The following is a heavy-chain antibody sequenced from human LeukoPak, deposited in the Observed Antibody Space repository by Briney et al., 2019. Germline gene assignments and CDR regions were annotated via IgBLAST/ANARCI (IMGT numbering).Heavy chain of an antibody. Sequence: GGSLRLSCAAPGFTFSSYSMHWVRQAPGKGLEWVAVISYDGSYKYYADSVKGRFTISRDNSKNTLYVQMNSLRAEDTAVYYCAGSQFGSGSYYNIDYWGQGTLVTVSS. CDR3: AGSQFGSGSYYNIDY. D-gene: IGHD3-10*01. V-gene: IGHV3-30*04. J-gene: IGHJ4*02. CDR2: ISYDGSYK. CDR1: GFTFSSYS.